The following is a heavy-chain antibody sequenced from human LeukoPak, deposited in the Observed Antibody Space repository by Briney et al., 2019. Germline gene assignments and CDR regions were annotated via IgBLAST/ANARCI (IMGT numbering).Heavy chain of an antibody. J-gene: IGHJ4*02. V-gene: IGHV1-2*02. CDR1: GYTFTGYY. Sequence: GASVKVSCKASGYTFTGYYMHWVRQAPGQGLEWMGWIDPNSGDTNYAQKFQDRVTVTRDTSISTAYMDLSWLRSDDTAVYYCARVGSSGWYVHPTLDYWGQGTLVTVSS. CDR2: IDPNSGDT. CDR3: ARVGSSGWYVHPTLDY. D-gene: IGHD6-19*01.